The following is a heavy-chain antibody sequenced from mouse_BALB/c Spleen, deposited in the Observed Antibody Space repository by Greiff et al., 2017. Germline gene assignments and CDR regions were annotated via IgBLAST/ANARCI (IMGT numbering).Heavy chain of an antibody. J-gene: IGHJ3*01. CDR1: GYSITSDYA. CDR2: ISYSGST. D-gene: IGHD2-2*01. CDR3: ARWYGYDGGFAY. Sequence: VQLQQSGPGLVKPSQSLSLTCTVTGYSITSDYAWNWIRQFPGNKLEWMGYISYSGSTSYNPSLKSRISITRDTSKNQFFLQLNSVTTEDTATYYCARWYGYDGGFAYWGQGTLVTVSA. V-gene: IGHV3-2*02.